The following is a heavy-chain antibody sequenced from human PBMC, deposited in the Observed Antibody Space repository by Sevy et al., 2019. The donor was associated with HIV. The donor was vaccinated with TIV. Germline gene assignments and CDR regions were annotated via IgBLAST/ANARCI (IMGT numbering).Heavy chain of an antibody. J-gene: IGHJ4*02. CDR1: GFTFSDFR. V-gene: IGHV3-30*03. CDR2: ISHDGRNNK. Sequence: GGSLRLSCAASGFTFSDFRMHWVRQAQGKGLEWVAVISHDGRNNKYNVDSVKGRFTISRDNSKNTLYLQMNSLRAEDTAIYYCARDRGEILSSAFDYWGQGTLVTVSS. D-gene: IGHD3-16*01. CDR3: ARDRGEILSSAFDY.